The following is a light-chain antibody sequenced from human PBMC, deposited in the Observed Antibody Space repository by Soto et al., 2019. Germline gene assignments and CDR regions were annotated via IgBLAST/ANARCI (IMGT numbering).Light chain of an antibody. CDR3: LQYSISSRT. Sequence: EIVLTQSPGSLSLSPGERATLSCRASQSVDSDHLAWFQQKPGQAPRLLIYGISRRATGVPDRFSGSGSGTDFTLTISRLETEDFAVYYCLQYSISSRTFGQGTRV. J-gene: IGKJ1*01. CDR1: QSVDSDH. V-gene: IGKV3-20*01. CDR2: GIS.